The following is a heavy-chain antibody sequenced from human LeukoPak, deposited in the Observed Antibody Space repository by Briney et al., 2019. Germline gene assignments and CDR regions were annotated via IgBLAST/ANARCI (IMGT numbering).Heavy chain of an antibody. CDR2: ISSSGSTI. V-gene: IGHV3-48*03. CDR1: GFSISSYE. CDR3: ARVELAPYYYYMDV. J-gene: IGHJ6*03. D-gene: IGHD1-7*01. Sequence: GGSLRLSCAASGFSISSYEMSWVRQAPGKGLEWLSYISSSGSTIYYADSVKGRFTISRDNAKNSLYLRMNSLRAEDTAVYYCARVELAPYYYYMDVWGKGTTVTVSS.